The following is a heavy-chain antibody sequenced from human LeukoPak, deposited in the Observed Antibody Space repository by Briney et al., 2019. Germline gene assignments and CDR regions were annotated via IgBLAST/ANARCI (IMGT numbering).Heavy chain of an antibody. D-gene: IGHD4-17*01. CDR1: GSSFTSYR. CDR2: IDPSDSYT. Sequence: GESLKISCKGSGSSFTSYRFSGVRQMPGKGLEWMGRIDPSDSYTNYSPSFQGHVTISADKSISTAYLHWSSLKASDTAMYYCARAPSTTLRFFDYWAQGTLVTVSS. CDR3: ARAPSTTLRFFDY. V-gene: IGHV5-10-1*01. J-gene: IGHJ4*02.